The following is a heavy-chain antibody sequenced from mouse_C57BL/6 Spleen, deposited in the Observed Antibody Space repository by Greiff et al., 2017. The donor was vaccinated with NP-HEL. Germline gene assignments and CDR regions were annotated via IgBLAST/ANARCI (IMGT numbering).Heavy chain of an antibody. V-gene: IGHV1-15*01. Sequence: VQGVESGAELVRPGASVTLSCKASGHTFTDYEMHWVKQTPVHGLEWIGAIDPETGGTAYNQKFKGKAKLTADKSSSTAYMELRSLTSEDSAVYYCTSEAAQARGAMDYWGQGTSVTVSS. CDR1: GHTFTDYE. CDR2: IDPETGGT. J-gene: IGHJ4*01. D-gene: IGHD3-2*02. CDR3: TSEAAQARGAMDY.